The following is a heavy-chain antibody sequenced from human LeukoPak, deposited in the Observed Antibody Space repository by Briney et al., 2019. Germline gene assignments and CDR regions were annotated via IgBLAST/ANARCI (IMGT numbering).Heavy chain of an antibody. V-gene: IGHV3-72*01. D-gene: IGHD1-7*01. CDR2: TRNKANSHTT. J-gene: IGHJ4*02. CDR3: TTGLTGTTDY. Sequence: SGGSLRLSCAASGFTFSDHYMDWVRQAPGKGLEWVGRTRNKANSHTTEYAASVKGRFTISRDDSKNSLYLQMNSLKTEDTAFYYCTTGLTGTTDYWGQGTLVTVSS. CDR1: GFTFSDHY.